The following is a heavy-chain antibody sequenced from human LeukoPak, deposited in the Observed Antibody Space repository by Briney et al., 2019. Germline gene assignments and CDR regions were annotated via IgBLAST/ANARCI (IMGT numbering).Heavy chain of an antibody. CDR2: INAYNGNT. J-gene: IGHJ6*03. D-gene: IGHD4-17*01. CDR3: ASVTVTYFYYYYMAV. CDR1: GYTFTSYD. V-gene: IGHV1-18*01. Sequence: ASVKVSCKASGYTFTSYDISWVRQAPGQGLEWMGWINAYNGNTNYAQKLQGRVTMTTDTSTSTAYMELRSLRSEDTPVHYCASVTVTYFYYYYMAVWGKGTTVTVSS.